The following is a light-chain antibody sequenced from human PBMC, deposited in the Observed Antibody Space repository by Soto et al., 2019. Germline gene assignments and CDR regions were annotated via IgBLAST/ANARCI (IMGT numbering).Light chain of an antibody. V-gene: IGKV3-11*01. CDR3: QQRSNSPLT. CDR2: DTS. Sequence: EIVLTQSPATLSLSPGERATLSCRASQSVSRYLAWYQQKPGQAPRLLIYDTSNRATGIPARFSGSGSGTDVTLTISSLEPEDVAVYYCQQRSNSPLTFGGGTKVVNK. J-gene: IGKJ4*01. CDR1: QSVSRY.